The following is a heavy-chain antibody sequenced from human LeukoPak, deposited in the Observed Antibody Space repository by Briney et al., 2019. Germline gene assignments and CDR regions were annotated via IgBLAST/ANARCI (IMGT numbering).Heavy chain of an antibody. CDR3: ARRWGSGSGWYSLRPVYYFDY. D-gene: IGHD6-19*01. J-gene: IGHJ4*02. V-gene: IGHV1-46*01. CDR1: GYTFTSYY. Sequence: GASVKVSCKASGYTFTSYYMHWVRQAPGQGLEWMGIINPSGGSTSYAQKFQGRVTMTRDTSTSTVYMELSSLRSEDTAVYYCARRWGSGSGWYSLRPVYYFDYWGQGTLVTVSS. CDR2: INPSGGST.